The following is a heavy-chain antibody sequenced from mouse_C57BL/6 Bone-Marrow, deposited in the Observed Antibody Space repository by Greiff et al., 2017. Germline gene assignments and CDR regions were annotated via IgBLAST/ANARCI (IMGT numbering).Heavy chain of an antibody. Sequence: QVQLQQPGAELVKPGASVKLSCKASGYTFTSYWMQWVKQRPGQGLEWIGEIDPSDSYTNYNQKFKGKATLTVDTSSSTAYMQLSSLTSEDSAVYYSARLAWFAYWGQGTLVTVSA. J-gene: IGHJ3*01. CDR3: ARLAWFAY. V-gene: IGHV1-50*01. CDR1: GYTFTSYW. CDR2: IDPSDSYT.